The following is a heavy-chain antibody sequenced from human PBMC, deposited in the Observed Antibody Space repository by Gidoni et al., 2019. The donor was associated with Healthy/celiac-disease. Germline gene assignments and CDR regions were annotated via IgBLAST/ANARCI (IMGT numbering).Heavy chain of an antibody. CDR2: INHSGST. V-gene: IGHV4-34*01. CDR1: GGSFSGYY. D-gene: IGHD3-22*01. CDR3: ARLYDSSGYYFDY. Sequence: QVQLQQWGAGLLKPSETLSLTCAVYGGSFSGYYWSWIRQPPGKGLEWIGEINHSGSTNYNPSLKSRVTISVDTSKNQFSLKLSSVTAADTAVYYGARLYDSSGYYFDYWGQGTLVTVSS. J-gene: IGHJ4*02.